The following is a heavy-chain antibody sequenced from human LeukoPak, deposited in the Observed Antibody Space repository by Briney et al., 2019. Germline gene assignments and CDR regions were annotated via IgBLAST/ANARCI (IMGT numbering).Heavy chain of an antibody. CDR1: GFIFSDNW. CDR3: TRDLKD. Sequence: GGSLRLSCVASGFIFSDNWLHWVRQAPGEGLVWVSRISEDGSTTNYADSVKGRFTISRDNAKRTLYLQMNSLRAEDTAMYFCTRDLKDWGQGTLVIVSS. V-gene: IGHV3-74*01. J-gene: IGHJ4*02. CDR2: ISEDGSTT.